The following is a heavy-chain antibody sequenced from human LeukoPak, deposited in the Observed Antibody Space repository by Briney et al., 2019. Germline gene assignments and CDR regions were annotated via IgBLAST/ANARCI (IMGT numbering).Heavy chain of an antibody. J-gene: IGHJ4*02. CDR3: AKVAGSAGYGSYVPALNT. D-gene: IGHD5-12*01. CDR2: MNPDRGHA. CDR1: GYTFTSYD. Sequence: ASVKVSCKASGYTFTSYDINWVRQAPGQGLQWMGWMNPDRGHAGYAQNLQGRVTMTRNTTTNTAYMELTNLRSEDTAVYYCAKVAGSAGYGSYVPALNTWGQGTLVTVSS. V-gene: IGHV1-8*01.